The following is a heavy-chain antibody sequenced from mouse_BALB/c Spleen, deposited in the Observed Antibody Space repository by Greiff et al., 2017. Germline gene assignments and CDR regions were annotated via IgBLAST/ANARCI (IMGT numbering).Heavy chain of an antibody. CDR3: ARGAPWFAY. CDR2: ISSGGST. V-gene: IGHV5-6-5*01. CDR1: GFTFSSYA. Sequence: EVHLVESGGGLVKPGGSLKLSCAASGFTFSSYAMSWVRQTPEKRLEWVASISSGGSTYYPDSVKGRFTISRDNARNILYLQMSSLRSEDTAMYYCARGAPWFAYWGQGTLVTVSA. J-gene: IGHJ3*01.